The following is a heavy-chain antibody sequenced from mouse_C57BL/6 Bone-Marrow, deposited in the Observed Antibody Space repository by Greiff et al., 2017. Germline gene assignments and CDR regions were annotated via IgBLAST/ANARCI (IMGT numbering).Heavy chain of an antibody. J-gene: IGHJ2*01. CDR1: GYTFTSYW. D-gene: IGHD1-1*01. CDR2: IYPGNSDN. CDR3: TRYGY. V-gene: IGHV1-5*01. Sequence: EVKLVESGTVLARPGASVKMSCKTSGYTFTSYWMHWVKQRPGQGLEWIGAIYPGNSDNSYNQKFKGKATLTAVTSASTAYMELSSLTNEDSAVYYCTRYGYWGQGTTLTVSS.